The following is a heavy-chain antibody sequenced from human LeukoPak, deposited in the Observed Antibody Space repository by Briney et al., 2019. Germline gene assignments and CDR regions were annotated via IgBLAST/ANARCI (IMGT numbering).Heavy chain of an antibody. CDR1: GFTFSSYE. Sequence: GGSLRLSCAASGFTFSSYEMNWVRQVPGKGLEWISYISSSGSTIYYADSVMGRFTISRDNAKNSLYLQMNSLRAEDTAVYYCARPSRPYRSSEYFQHWGQGTLVIVSS. D-gene: IGHD6-13*01. CDR2: ISSSGSTI. CDR3: ARPSRPYRSSEYFQH. J-gene: IGHJ1*01. V-gene: IGHV3-48*03.